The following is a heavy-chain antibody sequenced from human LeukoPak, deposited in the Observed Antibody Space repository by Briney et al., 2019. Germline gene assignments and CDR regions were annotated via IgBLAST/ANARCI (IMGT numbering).Heavy chain of an antibody. J-gene: IGHJ4*02. V-gene: IGHV3-30-3*01. Sequence: GGSLRLSCAASGFTFSSYAMHWIRQAPGKGLEWVAVISYDGSNKYYADSVKGRFTISRDNSKNTLYLQMNSLRAEDTAVYYRAKGQIKYCSGGSCNIIDYWGQGTLVTVSS. CDR3: AKGQIKYCSGGSCNIIDY. CDR2: ISYDGSNK. CDR1: GFTFSSYA. D-gene: IGHD2-15*01.